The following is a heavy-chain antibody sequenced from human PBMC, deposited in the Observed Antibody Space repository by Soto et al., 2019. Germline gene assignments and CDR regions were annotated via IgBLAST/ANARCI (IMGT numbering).Heavy chain of an antibody. D-gene: IGHD2-15*01. J-gene: IGHJ4*02. CDR2: IYYSGST. V-gene: IGHV4-59*01. Sequence: SETLSLTCTVSGGSISSYYWSWIRQPPGKGLEWIGYIYYSGSTNYNPSLKSRVTISVDTSKNQFSLKLSSVTAADTAVYYCARESGYCSGGSCYGGYFDYWGQGTLVTVSS. CDR1: GGSISSYY. CDR3: ARESGYCSGGSCYGGYFDY.